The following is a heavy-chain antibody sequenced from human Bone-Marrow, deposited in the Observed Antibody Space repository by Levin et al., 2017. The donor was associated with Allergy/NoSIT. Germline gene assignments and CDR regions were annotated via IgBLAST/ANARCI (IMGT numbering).Heavy chain of an antibody. D-gene: IGHD2-15*01. Sequence: SGGSLRLSCAASGFTFSSYAMHWVRQAPGKGLEWVAVISYDGSNKYYADSVKGRFTISRDNSKNTLYLQMNSLRAEDTAVYYCARRSGGSCYDDAFDIWGQGTMVTVSS. CDR3: ARRSGGSCYDDAFDI. CDR2: ISYDGSNK. V-gene: IGHV3-30-3*01. J-gene: IGHJ3*02. CDR1: GFTFSSYA.